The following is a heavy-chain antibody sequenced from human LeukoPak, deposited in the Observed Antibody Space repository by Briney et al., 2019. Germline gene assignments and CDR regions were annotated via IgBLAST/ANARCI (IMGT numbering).Heavy chain of an antibody. D-gene: IGHD3-16*02. J-gene: IGHJ4*02. CDR2: ISGSGGST. CDR3: AKDRIRLGELSMYGY. Sequence: GGSLRLSCAASGFTFSSYAMSWVRQAPGKGLEWVSAISGSGGSTYYADSVKGRFTISRDNSKNTLYLQMNSLRAEDTAVYYCAKDRIRLGELSMYGYWGQGTLVTASS. CDR1: GFTFSSYA. V-gene: IGHV3-23*01.